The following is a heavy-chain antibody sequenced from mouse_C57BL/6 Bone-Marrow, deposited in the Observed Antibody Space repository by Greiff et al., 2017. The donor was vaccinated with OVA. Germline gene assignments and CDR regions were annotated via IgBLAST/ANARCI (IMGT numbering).Heavy chain of an antibody. CDR1: GYTFTSYW. D-gene: IGHD2-2*01. CDR2: IDPSDSYT. J-gene: IGHJ2*01. Sequence: VKLVASGAELVRPGTSVKLSCKASGYTFTSYWMHWVKQRPGQGLEWIGVIDPSDSYTNYNQKFKGKATLTVDTSSSTAYMQLSSLTSEDSAVYYCAFYYGYYFDYWGQGTTLTVSS. CDR3: AFYYGYYFDY. V-gene: IGHV1-59*01.